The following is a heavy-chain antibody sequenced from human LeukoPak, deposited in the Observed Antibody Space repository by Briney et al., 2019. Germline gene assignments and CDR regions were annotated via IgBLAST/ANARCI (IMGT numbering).Heavy chain of an antibody. CDR1: GGFIRAGNHY. V-gene: IGHV4-61*02. CDR2: IYNSGTT. Sequence: SQTLSLTCAVSGGFIRAGNHYWSWIRQPAGKGLEWIVRIYNSGTTYYNPSLKSRVSISVDTSKNHFSLKLTSVTAADTAVYYCARGGDGYNYFHYWGQGTLVTVSS. D-gene: IGHD5-24*01. CDR3: ARGGDGYNYFHY. J-gene: IGHJ4*02.